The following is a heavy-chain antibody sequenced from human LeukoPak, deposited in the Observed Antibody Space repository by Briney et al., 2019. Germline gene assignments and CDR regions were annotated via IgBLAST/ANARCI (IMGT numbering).Heavy chain of an antibody. V-gene: IGHV4-34*01. CDR2: INQSGST. CDR1: GGSFSGYY. J-gene: IGHJ4*02. Sequence: SETLSLTCAVYGGSFSGYYWNWIRQPPGKWLEWIGEINQSGSTNYNPSLKSRVTISFDTSKNQFSLKLSSVTAADTAVYYCARGRAFFDWGQGTLVTVSS. CDR3: ARGRAFFD. D-gene: IGHD3-3*02.